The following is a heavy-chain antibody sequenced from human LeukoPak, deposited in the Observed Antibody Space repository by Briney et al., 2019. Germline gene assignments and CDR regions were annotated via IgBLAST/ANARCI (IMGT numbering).Heavy chain of an antibody. J-gene: IGHJ3*02. V-gene: IGHV1-2*04. Sequence: ASVKVSCKASGYTFTGYYMHWLRQAPGQGLERMGWINPNSGGTNYAQKFQGWVTMTRDTSISTAYMELSRLRSDDTAVYYCAREAYGSGSRSAFDIWGQGTMVTVSS. D-gene: IGHD3-10*01. CDR1: GYTFTGYY. CDR2: INPNSGGT. CDR3: AREAYGSGSRSAFDI.